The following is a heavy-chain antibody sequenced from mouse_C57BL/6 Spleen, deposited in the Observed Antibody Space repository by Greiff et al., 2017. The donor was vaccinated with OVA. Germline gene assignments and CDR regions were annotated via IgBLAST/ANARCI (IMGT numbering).Heavy chain of an antibody. CDR3: ARSSGNPYAIDY. CDR2: INPNYGTT. V-gene: IGHV1-39*01. CDR1: GYSFTDYN. D-gene: IGHD2-1*01. J-gene: IGHJ4*01. Sequence: VQLQQSGPELVKPGASVKLSCKASGYSFTDYNMNWVKQSTGKSLEWIGVINPNYGTTSYNQKFKGKATLTVDQSASTAYMQLNSLTSEDSAVYDWARSSGNPYAIDYWGQGTPVTVSA.